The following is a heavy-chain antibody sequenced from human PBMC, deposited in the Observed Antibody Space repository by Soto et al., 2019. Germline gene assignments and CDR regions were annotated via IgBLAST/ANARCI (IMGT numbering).Heavy chain of an antibody. CDR2: INAGNGNT. V-gene: IGHV1-3*01. D-gene: IGHD3-9*01. CDR3: ARDLGYHYDILTGYYDY. Sequence: ASVKVSCKASGYTFTSYAMHWVRQAPGQRLEWMGWINAGNGNTKYSQKFQGRVTITRDTSASTAYMELSSLRSEDTAVYYCARDLGYHYDILTGYYDYCGQGTLVTVSS. CDR1: GYTFTSYA. J-gene: IGHJ4*02.